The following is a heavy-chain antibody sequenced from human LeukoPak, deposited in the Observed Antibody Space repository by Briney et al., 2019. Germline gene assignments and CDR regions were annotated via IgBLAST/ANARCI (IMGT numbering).Heavy chain of an antibody. V-gene: IGHV1-18*01. Sequence: ASVKVSCKASGYTFTSYGISWVRQAPGQGPEWMGWISAYNGNTNYAQKLQGRVTITADESTSTAYMELSSLRSEDTAVYYCARDTITMVRGADMGIDYWGQGTLVTVSS. D-gene: IGHD3-10*01. J-gene: IGHJ4*02. CDR2: ISAYNGNT. CDR1: GYTFTSYG. CDR3: ARDTITMVRGADMGIDY.